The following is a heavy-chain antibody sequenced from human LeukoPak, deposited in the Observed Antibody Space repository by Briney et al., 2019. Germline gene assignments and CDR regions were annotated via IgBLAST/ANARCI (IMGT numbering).Heavy chain of an antibody. V-gene: IGHV4-59*01. CDR1: VGSISSYY. Sequence: SETLPLTCTVSVGSISSYYWSWIRQTPGKGLEWIGYIYYSGSTNFNPSLKSRVTISVDTSKNQFSLKMGSVTAADTAVYFCARGGPPGYYYDYYMDVWGKGTTVTISS. CDR2: IYYSGST. J-gene: IGHJ6*03. CDR3: ARGGPPGYYYDYYMDV.